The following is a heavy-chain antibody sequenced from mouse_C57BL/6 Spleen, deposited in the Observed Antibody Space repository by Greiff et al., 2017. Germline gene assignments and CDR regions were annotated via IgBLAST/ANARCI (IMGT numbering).Heavy chain of an antibody. CDR2: ISDGGSYT. Sequence: EVQLVESGGGLVKPGGSLKLSCAASGFTFSSYAMSWVRQTPEKRLEWVATISDGGSYTYYPDNVKGRFTISRDNAKNNLYLQMSHLKSVDTAMYYCAREGFAYWGQGTLVTVSA. V-gene: IGHV5-4*01. CDR3: AREGFAY. J-gene: IGHJ3*01. CDR1: GFTFSSYA.